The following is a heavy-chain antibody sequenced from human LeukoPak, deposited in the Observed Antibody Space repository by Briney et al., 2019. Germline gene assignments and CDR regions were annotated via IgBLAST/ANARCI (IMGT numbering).Heavy chain of an antibody. CDR1: GYPYTTFG. CDR3: ARDPRGGSKGFDY. J-gene: IGHJ4*02. CDR2: LSAYNGNT. V-gene: IGHV1-18*01. Sequence: GASVKVSCKTSGYPYTTFGVSWVRQAPGQGLEWMGWLSAYNGNTNYAQKFQGRVTMTTDTSTSTAYMELRSLRFDDTAVYYCARDPRGGSKGFDYWGQGSLVTVSS. D-gene: IGHD3-10*01.